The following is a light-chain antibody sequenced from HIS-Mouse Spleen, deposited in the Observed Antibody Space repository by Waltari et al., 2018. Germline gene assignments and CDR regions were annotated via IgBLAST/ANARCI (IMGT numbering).Light chain of an antibody. CDR2: QDS. V-gene: IGLV3-1*01. CDR3: QAWDSSTANVV. J-gene: IGLJ2*01. CDR1: KLGDKY. Sequence: SYELTQPPSVSVSPGQTASITCSGDKLGDKYACWYQQKPGQSPVLVIYQDSKRPSGIPERFSGSKSGNPATLTISGTQAMDEADYYCQAWDSSTANVVFGGGTKLTVL.